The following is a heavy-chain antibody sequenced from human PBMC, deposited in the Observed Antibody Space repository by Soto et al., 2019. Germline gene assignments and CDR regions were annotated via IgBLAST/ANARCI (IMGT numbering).Heavy chain of an antibody. V-gene: IGHV4-39*01. CDR3: ARHFVAVVIKGWGY. CDR1: GGSIDRSNYY. J-gene: IGHJ4*02. D-gene: IGHD3-10*01. CDR2: TYYNGNA. Sequence: SETLSLTCNVSGGSIDRSNYYWDWLRQPPGKGLEWIGTTYYNGNAYYNPSLRSRVSMSVDTSKNQFPLKLISVTAADTAVYYCARHFVAVVIKGWGYWGQGKLVTVAS.